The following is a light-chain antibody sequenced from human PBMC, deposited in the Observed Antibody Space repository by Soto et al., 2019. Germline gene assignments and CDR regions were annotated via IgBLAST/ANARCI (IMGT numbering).Light chain of an antibody. Sequence: DIQMTQSPPSLSASVGDRVTITCRASQGIDSSFAWYQQRPGKAPKLLIYAASSLQSGVPSRFSGSGSGTDFTLTISSLQPEDFATYYCQQASSFPRTFGQGTKVDIK. J-gene: IGKJ1*01. CDR1: QGIDSS. V-gene: IGKV1-12*01. CDR3: QQASSFPRT. CDR2: AAS.